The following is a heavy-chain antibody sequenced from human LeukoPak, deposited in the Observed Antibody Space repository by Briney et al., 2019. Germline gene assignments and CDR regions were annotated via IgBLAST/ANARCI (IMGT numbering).Heavy chain of an antibody. CDR1: GFTFSSSA. V-gene: IGHV3-30*11. D-gene: IGHD3-16*02. CDR3: ARDLSRTYYYYMDG. Sequence: PGGSLRLSCAAPGFTFSSSAMRWVRQAPGKGLEWVAVISYDGSNKYYADSVKGRFTISRDNSKNTLYLQMNSLRAEDTAVYYCARDLSRTYYYYMDGWGKATTVTVSS. J-gene: IGHJ6*03. CDR2: ISYDGSNK.